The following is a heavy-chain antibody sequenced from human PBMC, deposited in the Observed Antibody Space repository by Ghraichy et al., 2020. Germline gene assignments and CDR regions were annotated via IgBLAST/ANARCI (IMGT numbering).Heavy chain of an antibody. CDR2: INHSGST. CDR1: GGSFSGYY. Sequence: SQTLSLTCAVYGGSFSGYYWSWIRQPPGKGLEWIGEINHSGSTNYNPSLKSRVTISVDTSKNQFSLKLSSVTAADTAVYYCASWTRRRITIFGVVINGDAFDIWGQGTMVTVSS. V-gene: IGHV4-34*01. J-gene: IGHJ3*02. D-gene: IGHD3-3*01. CDR3: ASWTRRRITIFGVVINGDAFDI.